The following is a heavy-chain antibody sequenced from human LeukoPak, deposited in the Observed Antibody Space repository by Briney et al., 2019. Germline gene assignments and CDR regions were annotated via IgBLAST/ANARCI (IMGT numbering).Heavy chain of an antibody. D-gene: IGHD3-3*01. CDR3: AREEIERYYDFWSGRKHFDY. V-gene: IGHV1-46*01. CDR2: INPSGGST. CDR1: GYTFTSYY. Sequence: GASVKVSCKASGYTFTSYYMHWVRQAPGQGLEWMGIINPSGGSTSYAQKFQGRVTMTRDTSTSTVYMELSSLRSEDTAVYYCAREEIERYYDFWSGRKHFDYWGHGTLVTVSS. J-gene: IGHJ4*01.